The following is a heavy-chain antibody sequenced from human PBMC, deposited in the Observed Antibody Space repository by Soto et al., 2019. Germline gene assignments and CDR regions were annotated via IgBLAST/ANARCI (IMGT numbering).Heavy chain of an antibody. D-gene: IGHD6-6*01. CDR2: ISPNSGGT. CDR1: GGTFSSYA. Sequence: ASVKVSCKASGGTFSSYAISWVRQAPGQGLEWMGWISPNSGGTNFAHKFQGRVTMTTDTSINTAYMELSRLTYDDTAVYYCARDRVTFSSSSGHYYYVMDVWGQGTTVTVSS. CDR3: ARDRVTFSSSSGHYYYVMDV. J-gene: IGHJ6*01. V-gene: IGHV1-2*02.